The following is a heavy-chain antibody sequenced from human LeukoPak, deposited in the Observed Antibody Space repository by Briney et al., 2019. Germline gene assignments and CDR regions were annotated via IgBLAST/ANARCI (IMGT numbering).Heavy chain of an antibody. CDR3: TRDSGTYNWFDP. CDR2: IDKKDKGYATAT. V-gene: IGHV3-73*01. CDR1: GFTFSGSA. J-gene: IGHJ5*02. D-gene: IGHD1-26*01. Sequence: GGSLRLSCAASGFTFSGSAIHWVRQSSGKGVEWFGQIDKKDKGYATATAYAASVKGRFTISRDDSINTAYLQMKSLKTEDTALYYCTRDSGTYNWFDPWGQGTLVTVSS.